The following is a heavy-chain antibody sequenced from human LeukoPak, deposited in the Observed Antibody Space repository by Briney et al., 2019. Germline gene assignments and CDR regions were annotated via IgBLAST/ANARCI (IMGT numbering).Heavy chain of an antibody. J-gene: IGHJ4*02. Sequence: ASVKVSCKASGGTFSSYTISWVRQAPGQGLEWMGRIIPILGIANYAQKFQGRVTITADKSTSTAYMELSSLRSEDTAVYYCACSHGHNCPFDYWGQGTLVTVSS. CDR2: IIPILGIA. CDR3: ACSHGHNCPFDY. V-gene: IGHV1-69*02. D-gene: IGHD5-24*01. CDR1: GGTFSSYT.